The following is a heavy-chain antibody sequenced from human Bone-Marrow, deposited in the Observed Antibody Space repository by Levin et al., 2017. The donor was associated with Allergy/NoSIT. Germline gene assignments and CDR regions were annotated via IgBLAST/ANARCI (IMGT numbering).Heavy chain of an antibody. CDR3: AILGASSSGGWFDP. V-gene: IGHV3-23*01. CDR1: GFIFSRYA. Sequence: GESLKISCEDSGFIFSRYAMSWVRQAPGKGLEWVSTFSASDSRTYYGDPVKGRFIMTRDRSKNTLYLQMNRLRVEDTAVLYCAILGASSSGGWFDPWGQGTLDTVSS. CDR2: FSASDSRT. D-gene: IGHD6-6*01. J-gene: IGHJ5*02.